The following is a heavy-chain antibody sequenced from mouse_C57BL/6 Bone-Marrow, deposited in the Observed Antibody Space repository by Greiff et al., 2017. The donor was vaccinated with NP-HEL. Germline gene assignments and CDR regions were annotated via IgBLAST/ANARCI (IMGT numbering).Heavy chain of an antibody. J-gene: IGHJ4*01. D-gene: IGHD1-1*01. V-gene: IGHV1-81*01. CDR2: IYPRSGNT. CDR3: ARGEVYYGSSYYAMDY. CDR1: GYTFTSYG. Sequence: VKLVESGAELARPGASVKLSCKASGYTFTSYGISWVKQRTGQGLEWIGEIYPRSGNTYYNEKFKGKATLTADKSSSTAYMELRSLTSEDSAVYFCARGEVYYGSSYYAMDYWGQGTSVTVSS.